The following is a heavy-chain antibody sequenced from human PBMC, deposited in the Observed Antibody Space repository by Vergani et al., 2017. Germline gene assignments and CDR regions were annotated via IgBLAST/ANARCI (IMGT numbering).Heavy chain of an antibody. J-gene: IGHJ3*01. CDR1: GFTFSSYA. CDR3: AKGRSSSAMNAFDV. V-gene: IGHV3-23*01. Sequence: EVQLLESGGGLVQPGGSLRLSCAASGFTFSSYAMSWVRQAPGKGLEWVSAISGSGGSTYYADSVKGRFTISRDNSKNTTYLQMNSLRGEDTALYYCAKGRSSSAMNAFDVWGQGTLVTVSS. CDR2: ISGSGGST. D-gene: IGHD6-6*01.